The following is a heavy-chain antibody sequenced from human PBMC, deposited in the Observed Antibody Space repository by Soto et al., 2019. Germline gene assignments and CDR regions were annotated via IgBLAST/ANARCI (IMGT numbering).Heavy chain of an antibody. Sequence: GGSLRLSCAASGFTFSSYSMNWVRQAPGKGLEWVSSISSSSSYIYYADSVKGRFTISRDNAKNSLYLQMNSLRAEDTAVYYCATTYYDFWSGLPGFDPWGQGTLVTVSS. CDR3: ATTYYDFWSGLPGFDP. D-gene: IGHD3-3*01. J-gene: IGHJ5*02. CDR1: GFTFSSYS. CDR2: ISSSSSYI. V-gene: IGHV3-21*01.